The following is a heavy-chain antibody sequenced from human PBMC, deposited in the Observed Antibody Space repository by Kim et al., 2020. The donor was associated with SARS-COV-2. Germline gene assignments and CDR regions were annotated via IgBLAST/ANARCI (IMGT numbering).Heavy chain of an antibody. J-gene: IGHJ4*02. V-gene: IGHV3-48*02. CDR3: ARDPYTREHYFDY. CDR1: GFSFSSYS. D-gene: IGHD2-2*02. Sequence: GGSLRLSCVGSGFSFSSYSMNWVRQAPGKGLEWVSYISGGADTIYYADSVRGRFTISRDNARNSLYLQMNSLRDEDAAVYYCARDPYTREHYFDYWGQGTLLTVSS. CDR2: ISGGADTI.